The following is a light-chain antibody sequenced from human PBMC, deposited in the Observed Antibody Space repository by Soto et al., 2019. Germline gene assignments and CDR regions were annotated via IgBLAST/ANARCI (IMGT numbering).Light chain of an antibody. CDR2: GAS. J-gene: IGKJ5*01. Sequence: EIVMTQSPATLSVSPGERATLSCRASQSVSSSLAWYQQKPGQAPRLLIYGASTRATGFPARFSGSGSGTEFTLTISSLQSEDFAVYYCQQYNNWPPTFGQGTRLE. CDR3: QQYNNWPPT. CDR1: QSVSSS. V-gene: IGKV3-15*01.